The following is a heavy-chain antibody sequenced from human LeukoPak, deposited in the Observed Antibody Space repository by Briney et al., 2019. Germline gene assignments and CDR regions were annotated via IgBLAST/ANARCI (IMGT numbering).Heavy chain of an antibody. J-gene: IGHJ4*02. Sequence: GGSPRLSCAASGFTFSSYEMNWVRQAPGKGLEWVSYISSSGSTIYYADSVKGRLTISRDNAKNSLYLQMNSLRAEDTAVYYCARGDGYNVDYWGQGTLVTVSS. CDR3: ARGDGYNVDY. CDR2: ISSSGSTI. D-gene: IGHD5-24*01. CDR1: GFTFSSYE. V-gene: IGHV3-48*03.